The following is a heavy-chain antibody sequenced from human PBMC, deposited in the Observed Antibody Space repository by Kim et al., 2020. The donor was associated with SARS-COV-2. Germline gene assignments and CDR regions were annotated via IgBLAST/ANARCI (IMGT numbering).Heavy chain of an antibody. D-gene: IGHD1-1*01. V-gene: IGHV3-30*07. CDR3: ARELQLSPGRDYYYGLDV. Sequence: KGRFTVSRDNSRNTVYLQMNSLRVEDTAVYYCARELQLSPGRDYYYGLDVWGQGTTVTVSS. J-gene: IGHJ6*02.